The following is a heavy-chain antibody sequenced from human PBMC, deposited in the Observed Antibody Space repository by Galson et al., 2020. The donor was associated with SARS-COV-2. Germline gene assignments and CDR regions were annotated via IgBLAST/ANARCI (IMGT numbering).Heavy chain of an antibody. D-gene: IGHD3-10*01. Sequence: GESLKISCAASGFTFSSYSMNWVRQAPGKGLEWVSSISSSSSDKYYADSVKARFTISRDSAKNSLYLQMNSLRGEDTAVYYCARVHGIMVRGRGYYYYYGMDVWGQGTTVTVSS. V-gene: IGHV3-21*01. J-gene: IGHJ6*02. CDR3: ARVHGIMVRGRGYYYYYGMDV. CDR2: ISSSSSDK. CDR1: GFTFSSYS.